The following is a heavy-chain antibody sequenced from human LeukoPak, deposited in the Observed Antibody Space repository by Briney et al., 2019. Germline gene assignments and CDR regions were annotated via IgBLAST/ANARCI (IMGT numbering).Heavy chain of an antibody. Sequence: SVKVSCKASGGTFSSYAISWVRQAPGQGLEWMGGIIPIFGTANYAQKFQGRVTITADESTSTAYMELSSLRSEDTAVYYCATPSGAVAGTYYFDYWGQGTLVTVSA. J-gene: IGHJ4*02. CDR2: IIPIFGTA. CDR3: ATPSGAVAGTYYFDY. V-gene: IGHV1-69*13. D-gene: IGHD6-19*01. CDR1: GGTFSSYA.